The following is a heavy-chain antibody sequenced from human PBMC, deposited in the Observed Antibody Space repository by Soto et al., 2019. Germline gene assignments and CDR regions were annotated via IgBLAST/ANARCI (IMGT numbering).Heavy chain of an antibody. Sequence: EVQLLESGGGLVQPGGSLRLSCAASGFTFSSYAMSWVRQAPGKGLEWVSAISGSGGSTYYADSVKGRFTISRDNSKNTLYLQMNRLRAEDTAVYYCAKSPRQWLVPFDYWGQGTLVTVSS. D-gene: IGHD6-19*01. V-gene: IGHV3-23*01. J-gene: IGHJ4*02. CDR1: GFTFSSYA. CDR2: ISGSGGST. CDR3: AKSPRQWLVPFDY.